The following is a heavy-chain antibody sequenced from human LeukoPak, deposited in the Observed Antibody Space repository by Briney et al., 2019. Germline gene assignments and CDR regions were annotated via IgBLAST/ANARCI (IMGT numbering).Heavy chain of an antibody. J-gene: IGHJ5*02. CDR3: AKDRGWYFDGWFDP. V-gene: IGHV3-23*01. CDR2: ISGSGGST. Sequence: PGGSLRLSCAASGFTFSSYAMSWVRQAPGKGLEWVSAISGSGGSTYYADSVKGRFTISRDNSKNTLYLQMSSLRAEDTAVYYCAKDRGWYFDGWFDPWGQGTLVTVSS. CDR1: GFTFSSYA. D-gene: IGHD6-19*01.